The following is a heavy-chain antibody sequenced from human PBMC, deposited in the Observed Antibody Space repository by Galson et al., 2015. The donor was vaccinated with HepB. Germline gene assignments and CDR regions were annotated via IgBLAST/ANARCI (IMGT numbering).Heavy chain of an antibody. CDR3: ARDRHGSGFVY. CDR1: GFTFSSYA. J-gene: IGHJ4*02. D-gene: IGHD3-10*01. Sequence: SLRLSCAASGFTFSSYAMHWVRQAPGKGLEWVAVISYDGSNKYYADSVKGRFTISRDNSKNTLYLQMNSLRAEDTAVYYCARDRHGSGFVYWGQGTLVTVSS. CDR2: ISYDGSNK. V-gene: IGHV3-30*04.